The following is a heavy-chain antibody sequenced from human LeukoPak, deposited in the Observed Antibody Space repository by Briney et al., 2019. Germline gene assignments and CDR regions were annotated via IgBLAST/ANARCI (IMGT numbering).Heavy chain of an antibody. CDR2: ISGSGGST. Sequence: GGSLRLSCAASGFTFSSYAMNWVRQAPGKGLEWVSAISGSGGSTYYADSVKGRFTISRDNSKNTLYLQMNSLRAEDTAVYYCAKRWLVAVATFDYWGQGTLVTVSS. CDR3: AKRWLVAVATFDY. D-gene: IGHD6-19*01. J-gene: IGHJ4*02. V-gene: IGHV3-23*01. CDR1: GFTFSSYA.